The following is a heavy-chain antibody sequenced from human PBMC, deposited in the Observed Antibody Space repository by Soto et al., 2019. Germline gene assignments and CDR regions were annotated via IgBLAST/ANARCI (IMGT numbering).Heavy chain of an antibody. CDR3: ARTPLL. CDR1: GGSISSYS. D-gene: IGHD2-21*01. V-gene: IGHV4-30-2*01. Sequence: SETLSLTCTVSGGSISSYSWSWIRQPPGKGLEWIGYIYHSGSTYYNPSLKSRVTISVDRSKNQFSLKLSSVTAADTAVYYCARTPLLWGQGTLVTVSS. J-gene: IGHJ4*02. CDR2: IYHSGST.